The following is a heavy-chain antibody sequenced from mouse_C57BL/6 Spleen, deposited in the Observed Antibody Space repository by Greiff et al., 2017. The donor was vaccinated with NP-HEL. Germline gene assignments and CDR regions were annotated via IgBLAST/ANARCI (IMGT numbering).Heavy chain of an antibody. Sequence: EVQGVESGGGLVKPGGSLKLSCAASGFTFSSYTMSWVRQTPEKRLEWVATISGGGGNTYYPDSVKGRFTISRDNAKNTLYLQMSSLRSEDTALYYCARRGPALYYAMDYWGQGTSVTVSS. J-gene: IGHJ4*01. CDR3: ARRGPALYYAMDY. V-gene: IGHV5-9*01. CDR1: GFTFSSYT. CDR2: ISGGGGNT. D-gene: IGHD1-2*01.